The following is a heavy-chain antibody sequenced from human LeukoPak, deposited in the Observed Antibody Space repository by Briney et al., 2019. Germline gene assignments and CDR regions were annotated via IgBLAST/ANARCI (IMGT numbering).Heavy chain of an antibody. CDR3: AKGEYYDFWSGYLPEFDY. J-gene: IGHJ4*02. D-gene: IGHD3-3*01. CDR1: GFTFSSYA. CDR2: ISGSGGST. V-gene: IGHV3-23*01. Sequence: GGSLRLSCAASGFTFSSYAMSWVRQAPGKGLEWVSAISGSGGSTYYADSVKGRFTISRDNSKNTLYLQMNSLRAEDTAVYYCAKGEYYDFWSGYLPEFDYWGQGTLVTVSS.